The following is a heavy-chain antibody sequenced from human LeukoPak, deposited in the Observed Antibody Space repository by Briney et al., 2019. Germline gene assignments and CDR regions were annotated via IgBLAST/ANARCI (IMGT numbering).Heavy chain of an antibody. CDR1: GFTFSDYY. D-gene: IGHD5-18*01. CDR2: ISSSGSTI. CDR3: ARGARYSYGYYLYYYYYMDV. Sequence: PGGSLRLSRAASGFTFSDYYMSWIRQAPGKGLEWVSYISSSGSTIYYADSVKGRFTISRDNAKNSLYLQMNSLRAEDTAVYYCARGARYSYGYYLYYYYYMDVWGKGTTVTVSS. J-gene: IGHJ6*03. V-gene: IGHV3-11*01.